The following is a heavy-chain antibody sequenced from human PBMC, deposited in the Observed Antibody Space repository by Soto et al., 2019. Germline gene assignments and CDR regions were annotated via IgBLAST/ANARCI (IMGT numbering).Heavy chain of an antibody. CDR1: GFTFSSYG. V-gene: IGHV3-33*01. Sequence: QVQLVESGGGVVQPGRSLRLSCAASGFTFSSYGMHWVRQAPGKGLEWVAVIWYDGSNKYYADSVKGRFTISRDNSKNTLYLQMNSLRAEDTAVYYCARDLDYGDARPALGMDVWGQGTTVTVSS. CDR3: ARDLDYGDARPALGMDV. CDR2: IWYDGSNK. D-gene: IGHD4-17*01. J-gene: IGHJ6*02.